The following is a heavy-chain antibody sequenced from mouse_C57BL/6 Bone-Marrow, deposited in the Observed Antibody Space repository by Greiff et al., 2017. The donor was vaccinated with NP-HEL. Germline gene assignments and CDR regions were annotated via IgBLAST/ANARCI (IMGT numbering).Heavy chain of an antibody. D-gene: IGHD3-2*02. Sequence: QVQLQQPGAELVKPGASVKLSCKASGYTFTSYWMHWVKQRPGQGLEWIGMIHPNSGSTNYNEKFKSKATLTVDKSSSTADMQLSSLTSEDSAVYYCARQLRLRFAYWGQGTLVTVSA. CDR1: GYTFTSYW. V-gene: IGHV1-64*01. J-gene: IGHJ3*01. CDR2: IHPNSGST. CDR3: ARQLRLRFAY.